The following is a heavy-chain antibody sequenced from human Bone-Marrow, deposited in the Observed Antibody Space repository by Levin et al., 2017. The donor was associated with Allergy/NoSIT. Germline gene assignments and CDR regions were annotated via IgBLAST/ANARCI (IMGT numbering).Heavy chain of an antibody. Sequence: ETLSLTCAASGFTFSSSWMSWVRQAPGKGLEWVANIKHDGPETYYVDSVKGRFTISRDNAKNSLYLQMNSLRADDMAVYYCVRDGGMSWLQYYFDYWGQGTLVTVSS. CDR3: VRDGGMSWLQYYFDY. D-gene: IGHD5-12*01. J-gene: IGHJ4*02. CDR2: IKHDGPET. CDR1: GFTFSSSW. V-gene: IGHV3-7*04.